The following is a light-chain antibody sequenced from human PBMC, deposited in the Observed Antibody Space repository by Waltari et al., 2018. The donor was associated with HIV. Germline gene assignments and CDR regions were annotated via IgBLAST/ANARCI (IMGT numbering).Light chain of an antibody. CDR1: QGIGSA. Sequence: AIQLTQSPSSLSASVGDRVTITCRASQGIGSALAWYQQKVGKAPKLLIYDASSLQSVVPSRCSGSGSGTDFTLTISSLQPEDFATYYCQQFHSYPRTFGQGTKVEIK. J-gene: IGKJ1*01. CDR2: DAS. CDR3: QQFHSYPRT. V-gene: IGKV1-13*02.